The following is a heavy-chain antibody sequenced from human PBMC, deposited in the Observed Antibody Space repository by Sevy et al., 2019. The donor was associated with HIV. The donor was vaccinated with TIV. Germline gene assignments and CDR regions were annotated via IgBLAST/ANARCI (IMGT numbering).Heavy chain of an antibody. CDR3: CSDWYGSGWFMSDL. Sequence: GESLKISCAASGLTVSSVHLDWIRQAPGKGLEWVSVIYSDGSTHYADSVKGRFTVSRDNSKNIIVLQMNSLRAEDTAVYYCCSDWYGSGWFMSDLWGQGSLVTVSS. J-gene: IGHJ4*02. CDR2: IYSDGST. V-gene: IGHV3-53*01. D-gene: IGHD6-19*01. CDR1: GLTVSSVH.